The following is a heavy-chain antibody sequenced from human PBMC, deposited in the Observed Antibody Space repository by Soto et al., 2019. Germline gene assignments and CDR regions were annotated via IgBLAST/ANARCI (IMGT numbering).Heavy chain of an antibody. CDR3: ARDPKEKQYMVFFY. D-gene: IGHD3-10*01. CDR1: GYKFTDYY. V-gene: IGHV1-2*02. Sequence: QVQLVQSGAEVKKPGASVKVSCQASGYKFTDYYIYWVRQAPGQGLEWMGWINPTTGATKYAQKFQGRVTMTRDTSISTAYMELRGLRSDDTAVDYCARDPKEKQYMVFFYWGQGAQVTVSS. J-gene: IGHJ4*02. CDR2: INPTTGAT.